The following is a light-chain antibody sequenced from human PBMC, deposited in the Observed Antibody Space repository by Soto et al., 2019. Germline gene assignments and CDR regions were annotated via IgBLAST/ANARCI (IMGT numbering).Light chain of an antibody. Sequence: EIVMTQSPATLSVSPEERATLSCRASQSVSSNLAWYQQNPGQAPRLLIYGASTRATGIPARFSGSGSGTDFTLTISRLEPEDFAVYYCQQYGSSPRTFGQGTKV. V-gene: IGKV3-15*01. CDR1: QSVSSN. CDR3: QQYGSSPRT. J-gene: IGKJ1*01. CDR2: GAS.